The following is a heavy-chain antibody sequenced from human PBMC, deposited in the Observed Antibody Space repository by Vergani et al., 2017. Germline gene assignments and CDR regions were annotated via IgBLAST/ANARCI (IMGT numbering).Heavy chain of an antibody. CDR2: IDPSDSYT. CDR1: GYSFTSYW. J-gene: IGHJ6*02. CDR3: AREPWGQQLLYYGMDV. D-gene: IGHD6-13*01. V-gene: IGHV5-10-1*01. Sequence: EVQLVPSGAEVKKPGESLRISCKGSGYSFTSYWISWVRQMPGKGLEWMGRIDPSDSYTNYRPSFQGHVTISADKSISTAYLQWSSLKASDTAMYYCAREPWGQQLLYYGMDVWGQGTTVTVSS.